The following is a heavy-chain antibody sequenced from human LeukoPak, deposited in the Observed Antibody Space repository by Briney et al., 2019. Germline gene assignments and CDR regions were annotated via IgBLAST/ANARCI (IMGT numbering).Heavy chain of an antibody. CDR1: GGSFSGYY. CDR2: INHSGST. D-gene: IGHD6-6*01. CDR3: ARESPSYSSSSRGYLRDY. J-gene: IGHJ4*02. V-gene: IGHV4-34*01. Sequence: SETLSLTCAVYGGSFSGYYWSWIRQPPGRGLEWIGEINHSGSTNYNPSLKSRVTISVDTSKNQFSLKLSSVTAADTAVSYCARESPSYSSSSRGYLRDYWGQGTLVTVSS.